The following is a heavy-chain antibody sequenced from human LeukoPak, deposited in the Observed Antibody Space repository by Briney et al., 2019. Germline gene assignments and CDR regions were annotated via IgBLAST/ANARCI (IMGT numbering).Heavy chain of an antibody. CDR1: GFTFSNYA. Sequence: GGSLRLSCAASGFTFSNYAMGWVRQAPGKGLEWVATISYDGSNKYYMDSVKGRFTISRDDSRNTAYLQMNSLRAEDTAVYYCARGGGQWHVDYWGQGTLVTVSS. V-gene: IGHV3-33*08. J-gene: IGHJ4*02. D-gene: IGHD6-19*01. CDR3: ARGGGQWHVDY. CDR2: ISYDGSNK.